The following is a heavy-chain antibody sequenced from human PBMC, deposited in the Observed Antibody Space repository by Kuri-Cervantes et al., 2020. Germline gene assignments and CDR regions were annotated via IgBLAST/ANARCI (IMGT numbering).Heavy chain of an antibody. V-gene: IGHV3-33*08. D-gene: IGHD1-26*01. CDR3: ARDKKGSSGSYYFDL. Sequence: GGSLRLSCAASGFTFSRYGFHLVRQAPGKGLEWVAILWYDGTNEFYEDSVKGRFTFSRDNSKNTMYLQMNSLRVEDTAVYYCARDKKGSSGSYYFDLWGQGALVTVSS. CDR1: GFTFSRYG. J-gene: IGHJ4*02. CDR2: LWYDGTNE.